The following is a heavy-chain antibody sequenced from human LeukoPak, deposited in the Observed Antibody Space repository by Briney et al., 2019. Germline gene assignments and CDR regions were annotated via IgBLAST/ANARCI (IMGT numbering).Heavy chain of an antibody. Sequence: SGPALVKPTQTLTLTCTFSGFSLSTGGMRVNWIRQPPGKALEWLARIDWDDDKFYSTSLKTRLTISKDTSKNQVVLTMTNMDPVDTATYDCARTSPETYSGSSPFDYWGQGTLVTVAS. D-gene: IGHD1-26*01. CDR2: IDWDDDK. V-gene: IGHV2-70*04. CDR3: ARTSPETYSGSSPFDY. CDR1: GFSLSTGGMR. J-gene: IGHJ4*02.